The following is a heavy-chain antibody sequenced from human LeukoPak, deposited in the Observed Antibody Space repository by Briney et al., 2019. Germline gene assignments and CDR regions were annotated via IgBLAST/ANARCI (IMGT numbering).Heavy chain of an antibody. V-gene: IGHV3-15*01. CDR3: SSGRSPAQ. D-gene: IGHD1-26*01. Sequence: GGSLRLSCAASGFTFSNAWMNWVRQAPGKGLEWVGRIKSKSDGGTTDYAAPVKGRFTISRDDSENTMYMQTNSLKTEDTAVYYCSSGRSPAQWGQGTLVTVSS. J-gene: IGHJ4*02. CDR2: IKSKSDGGTT. CDR1: GFTFSNAW.